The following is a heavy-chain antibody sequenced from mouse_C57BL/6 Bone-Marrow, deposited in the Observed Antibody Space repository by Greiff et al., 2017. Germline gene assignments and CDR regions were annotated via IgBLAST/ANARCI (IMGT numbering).Heavy chain of an antibody. Sequence: QVQLQQPGAELVRPGSSVKLSCKASGYTFTSYWMDWVKQRPGQGLEWIGNIYPSDSENHYNQKFKDKATLTVDKSSSTAYMQLSSLTSEDSAVYYCARGDYGSSGYYFDYWGQGTTLTVSS. D-gene: IGHD1-1*01. CDR2: IYPSDSEN. J-gene: IGHJ2*01. CDR1: GYTFTSYW. V-gene: IGHV1-61*01. CDR3: ARGDYGSSGYYFDY.